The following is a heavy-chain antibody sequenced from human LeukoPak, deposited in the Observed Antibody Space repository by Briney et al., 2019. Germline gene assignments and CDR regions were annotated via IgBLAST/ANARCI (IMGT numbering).Heavy chain of an antibody. CDR3: AKGVGYDFWSGRDAFDI. CDR2: IRYDGGNK. CDR1: GFPFNSDG. D-gene: IGHD3-3*01. Sequence: GGSLRLSCAASGFPFNSDGMHWVRQTPGKGLEWVSFIRYDGGNKYYADSVKGRFTISRDNSKNTLYLQMNSLRPEDTAVYYCAKGVGYDFWSGRDAFDIWGQGTMVTVSS. V-gene: IGHV3-30*02. J-gene: IGHJ3*02.